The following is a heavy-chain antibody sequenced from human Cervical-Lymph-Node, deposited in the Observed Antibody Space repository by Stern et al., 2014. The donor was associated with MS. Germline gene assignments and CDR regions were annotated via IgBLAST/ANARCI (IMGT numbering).Heavy chain of an antibody. J-gene: IGHJ4*02. CDR2: IYPGDSEA. V-gene: IGHV5-51*01. Sequence: EVQLVESGAELIRPGESLKISCKGSGYKFSIYWIAWVRQMPGNGLEWMGIIYPGDSEARYSPSFQGQVTMSADNATSTAYLQWSSLNASDTAMYFCARQTTAWASDVWGQGTLVTVSS. CDR1: GYKFSIYW. CDR3: ARQTTAWASDV. D-gene: IGHD1-14*01.